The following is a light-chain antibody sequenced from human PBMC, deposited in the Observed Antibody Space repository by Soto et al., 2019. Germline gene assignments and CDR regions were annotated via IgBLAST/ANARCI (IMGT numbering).Light chain of an antibody. CDR1: ESVTNY. Sequence: EIVLTQSPATLSLSPGERGTLSFRASESVTNYLAWYQQKPGQAPRLLIYGASSRATGIPDRFSGSGSGTDFTLTINSLQSEDFAVYYCQQYYTWPVTFGGGTKVDIK. CDR2: GAS. V-gene: IGKV3D-15*01. CDR3: QQYYTWPVT. J-gene: IGKJ4*01.